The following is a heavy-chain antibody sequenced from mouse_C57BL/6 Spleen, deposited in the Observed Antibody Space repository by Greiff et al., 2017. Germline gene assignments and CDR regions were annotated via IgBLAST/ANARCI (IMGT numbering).Heavy chain of an antibody. CDR3: ARYPLYDAMDY. V-gene: IGHV7-3*01. J-gene: IGHJ4*01. Sequence: EVKLVESGGGLVQPGGSLSLSCAASGFTFTDYYMSWVRQPPGKALEWLGFIRNKANGYTTEYSASVKGRFTISRDNSQSILYLPMNALRAGDSATYYCARYPLYDAMDYWGQGTSVTVSS. CDR2: IRNKANGYTT. CDR1: GFTFTDYY.